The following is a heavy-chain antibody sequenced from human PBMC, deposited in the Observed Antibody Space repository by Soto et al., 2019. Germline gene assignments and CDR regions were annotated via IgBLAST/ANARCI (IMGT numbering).Heavy chain of an antibody. CDR1: GYSFTSYW. Sequence: PGESLKISCKGSGYSFTSYWIGWVRQMPGKGLEWMGIIYPGDSDTRYSPSFQGQVTISADKSISTAYLQWSSLKASDTAMYYCARPSTGDDIWVAYFDCWGQGTLVTVSS. J-gene: IGHJ4*02. D-gene: IGHD3-9*01. CDR2: IYPGDSDT. CDR3: ARPSTGDDIWVAYFDC. V-gene: IGHV5-51*01.